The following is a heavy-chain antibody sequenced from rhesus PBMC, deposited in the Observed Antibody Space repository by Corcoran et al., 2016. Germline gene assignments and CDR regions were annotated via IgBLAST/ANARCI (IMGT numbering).Heavy chain of an antibody. CDR2: IKNKVDGGTE. Sequence: EVQLVESGGGLVQPGGSRRLSCAASGFTFSYYWLSWVRQAPGKGLVWVGFIKNKVDGGTEKYAESVKGKFTISRDDSKTTLYLQMNSLKTEDTAVYYCAREFGGYYSGAAFDFWGQGLRVTVSS. CDR1: GFTFSYYW. V-gene: IGHV3S11*01. J-gene: IGHJ3*01. CDR3: AREFGGYYSGAAFDF. D-gene: IGHD3-28*01.